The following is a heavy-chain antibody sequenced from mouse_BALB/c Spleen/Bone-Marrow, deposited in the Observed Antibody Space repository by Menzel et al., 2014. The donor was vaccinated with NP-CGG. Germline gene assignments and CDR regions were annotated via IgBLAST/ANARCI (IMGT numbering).Heavy chain of an antibody. V-gene: IGHV7-3*02. J-gene: IGHJ1*01. CDR1: GFTFTDYY. CDR2: IRNKAKGYTT. Sequence: EVKVVESGGGLVQPGGSLRLSCATSGFTFTDYYMSWVRQPPGKALEWLGFIRNKAKGYTTEYIPSVKGRFTISRDNSQSILHLQMNTLRAEDSATYYCARDRNNDTNWYFDVWGAGTTVTVSS. CDR3: ARDRNNDTNWYFDV. D-gene: IGHD2-12*01.